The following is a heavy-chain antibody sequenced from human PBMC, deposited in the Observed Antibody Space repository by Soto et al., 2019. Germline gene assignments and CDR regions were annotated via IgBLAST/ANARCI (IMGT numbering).Heavy chain of an antibody. J-gene: IGHJ6*02. Sequence: QVQLVQSGAEAKKPGSSVKVSCKASGGTFSSYAISWVRQAPGQGLEWMGGIIPIFGTANYAQKFQGRVTITADESTSTAYMELSSLRSEDTAVYYCARGIGAPDYYSYYYYGMDVWGQGTTVTVSS. CDR1: GGTFSSYA. CDR2: IIPIFGTA. CDR3: ARGIGAPDYYSYYYYGMDV. D-gene: IGHD1-26*01. V-gene: IGHV1-69*01.